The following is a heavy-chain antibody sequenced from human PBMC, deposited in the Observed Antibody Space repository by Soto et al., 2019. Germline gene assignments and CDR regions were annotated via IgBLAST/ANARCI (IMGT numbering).Heavy chain of an antibody. Sequence: KVSCKGSGYSFTTYWIGWVRQMPGKGLEWMGIIYPRDSDTRYSPSFQGQVTISADKSISTAYLQWSSLKASDTAMYYCARQRCSSTSCYTVHYYGMDVWGQGTTVTVSS. J-gene: IGHJ6*02. CDR2: IYPRDSDT. CDR1: GYSFTTYW. CDR3: ARQRCSSTSCYTVHYYGMDV. D-gene: IGHD2-2*02. V-gene: IGHV5-51*01.